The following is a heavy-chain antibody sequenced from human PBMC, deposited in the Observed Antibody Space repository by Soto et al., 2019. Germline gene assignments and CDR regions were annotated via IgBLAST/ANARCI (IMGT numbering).Heavy chain of an antibody. CDR2: IIPIFGTA. D-gene: IGHD3-22*01. CDR1: GGTFSSYA. J-gene: IGHJ6*02. V-gene: IGHV1-69*13. CDR3: ARGGPNYYDSSGYSYYYYYGMDV. Sequence: SVTVSCPASGGTFSSYAISWVRQAPGQGLEWMGGIIPIFGTANYAQKYQGRVTITADESTSTAYMELSSLRSEDTAVYYCARGGPNYYDSSGYSYYYYYGMDVWGQGTTVTVSS.